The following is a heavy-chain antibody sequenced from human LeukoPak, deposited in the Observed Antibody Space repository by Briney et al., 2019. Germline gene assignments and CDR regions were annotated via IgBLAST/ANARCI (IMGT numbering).Heavy chain of an antibody. CDR3: ARRAGEMAIRSHFDY. J-gene: IGHJ4*02. V-gene: IGHV4-39*01. CDR2: IYYSGST. D-gene: IGHD5-24*01. Sequence: SETLSLTCTVSGGSISSSSYYWGWIRQPPGKGLEWIGSIYYSGSTHYNPSLKSRVTISVDTSKNQFSLKLSSVTAADTAVYYCARRAGEMAIRSHFDYWGQGTLVTVSS. CDR1: GGSISSSSYY.